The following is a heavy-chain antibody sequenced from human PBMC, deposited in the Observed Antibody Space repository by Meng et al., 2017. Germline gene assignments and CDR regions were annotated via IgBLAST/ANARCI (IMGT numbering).Heavy chain of an antibody. D-gene: IGHD1-7*01. V-gene: IGHV1-18*01. CDR3: ARDPRITGTTLPDY. CDR2: ISAYNGNT. CDR1: GYTFTSYG. J-gene: IGHJ4*02. Sequence: QVQLVQYGAEAKKPGASVKVSFKASGYTFTSYGISWVRQAPGQGLEWMGWISAYNGNTNYAQKLQGRVTMTTDTSTSTAYMELRSLRSDDTAVYYCARDPRITGTTLPDYWGQGTLVTVSS.